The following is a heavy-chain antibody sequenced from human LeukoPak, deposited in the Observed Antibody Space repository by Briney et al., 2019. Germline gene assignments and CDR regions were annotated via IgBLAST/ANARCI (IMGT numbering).Heavy chain of an antibody. J-gene: IGHJ4*02. D-gene: IGHD6-19*01. CDR3: ARGGWSLDY. V-gene: IGHV4-59*01. Sequence: SSETLSLTCTVSGGSISSYYWSWLRQPPGKGLGWVGYIYYSGSTTYNPPLKSRVTISVDTSKNQFSLRLSSVTAADTAVYYCARGGWSLDYWGQGTLVTVSS. CDR2: IYYSGST. CDR1: GGSISSYY.